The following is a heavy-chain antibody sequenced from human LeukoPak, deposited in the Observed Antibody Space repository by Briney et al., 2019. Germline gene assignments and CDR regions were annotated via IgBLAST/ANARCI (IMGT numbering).Heavy chain of an antibody. D-gene: IGHD3-10*01. J-gene: IGHJ4*02. CDR2: ISSSSSYI. V-gene: IGHV3-21*01. Sequence: PGGSLRLSCAASGFTFSSYSMNWVRQAPGKGLEWVSSISSSSSYIYYADSVKGRFTISRDNAKNSLYLQMSSLRAEDTAVYYCARDSGVSYYGSGSYRWGQGTLVTVSS. CDR1: GFTFSSYS. CDR3: ARDSGVSYYGSGSYR.